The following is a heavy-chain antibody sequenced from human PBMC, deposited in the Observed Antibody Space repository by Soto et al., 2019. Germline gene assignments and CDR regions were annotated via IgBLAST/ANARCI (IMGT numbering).Heavy chain of an antibody. V-gene: IGHV1-69*06. Sequence: QVQLVQSGAEVKKPGSSVKVSCKASGGTFSSYAISWVRQAPGQGLEWMGGIIPIFGTANYAQKFQGRVTITADKSTSSAYMELSSLRAEDTAVYYFARAVAAAGDYYGMDVWGQGSTVTVSS. CDR1: GGTFSSYA. CDR2: IIPIFGTA. CDR3: ARAVAAAGDYYGMDV. J-gene: IGHJ6*02. D-gene: IGHD6-13*01.